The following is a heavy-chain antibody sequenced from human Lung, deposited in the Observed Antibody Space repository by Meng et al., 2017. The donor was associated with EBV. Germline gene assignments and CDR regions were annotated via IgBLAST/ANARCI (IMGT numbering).Heavy chain of an antibody. J-gene: IGHJ5*01. Sequence: EVQVMESGGGLVQPGGSLRLSCAASGITLSSYWVHWVRQVPGKGLVWVSRINEDGSVINYADSVKGRFFISRDNAKNIVYLQMNNLRTEDTAVYYCAKDCFGDKDSWGQGTLGTVSP. V-gene: IGHV3-74*01. CDR1: GITLSSYW. D-gene: IGHD2-21*01. CDR2: INEDGSVI. CDR3: AKDCFGDKDS.